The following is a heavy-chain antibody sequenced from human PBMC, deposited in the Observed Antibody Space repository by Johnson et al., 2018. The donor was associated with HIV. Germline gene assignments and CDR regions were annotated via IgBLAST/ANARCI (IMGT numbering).Heavy chain of an antibody. CDR3: ATLSLIAAPDPFDI. J-gene: IGHJ3*02. D-gene: IGHD6-6*01. Sequence: QEQLVESGGGVVQPGRSLRLSCAASGFTFSSYAIHWVRQAPGKGLEWVAVISYDGSNKYYADSVKGRFTISRDNSKNTLYLQMNSLRAEDTAVYYCATLSLIAAPDPFDIWGQGTMVTVSS. V-gene: IGHV3-30*04. CDR2: ISYDGSNK. CDR1: GFTFSSYA.